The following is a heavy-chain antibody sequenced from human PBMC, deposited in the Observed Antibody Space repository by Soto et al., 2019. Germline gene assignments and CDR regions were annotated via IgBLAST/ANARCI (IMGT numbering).Heavy chain of an antibody. CDR2: ISAYNGNT. CDR1: GYTFSSYG. V-gene: IGHV1-18*01. CDR3: ARVDCSGGSCYSREKYYFDY. J-gene: IGHJ4*02. D-gene: IGHD2-15*01. Sequence: ASVKVSCKASGYTFSSYGISWVRQAPGQGLGWMGWISAYNGNTNYAQKLQGRVTMTTDTSTSTAYMELRSLRSDDTAVYYCARVDCSGGSCYSREKYYFDYWGQGTLVTVSS.